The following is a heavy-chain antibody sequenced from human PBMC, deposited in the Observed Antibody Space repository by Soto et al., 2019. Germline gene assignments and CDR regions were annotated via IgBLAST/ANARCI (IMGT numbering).Heavy chain of an antibody. CDR2: ISWNSGSI. Sequence: GGSLRLSCAASGFTFDDYAMHWVRQAPGKGLEWVSGISWNSGSIGYADSVKGRFTISRDNAKNSLNLQMNSRRAEDPALYYCAKGYCSSTSCYPNWFDPWGQGTLVTVSS. CDR1: GFTFDDYA. CDR3: AKGYCSSTSCYPNWFDP. J-gene: IGHJ5*02. V-gene: IGHV3-9*01. D-gene: IGHD2-2*01.